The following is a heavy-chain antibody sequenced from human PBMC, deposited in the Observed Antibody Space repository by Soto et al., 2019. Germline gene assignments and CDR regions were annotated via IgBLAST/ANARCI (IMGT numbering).Heavy chain of an antibody. V-gene: IGHV4-39*01. J-gene: IGHJ3*02. CDR2: FYYSGTT. CDR3: ARHGPGRYGDFRARRVAFDI. D-gene: IGHD4-17*01. Sequence: SETLSLTCSVSTDSLSMTYYNWGWIRQAPGKGLEWVGTFYYSGTTYYNPSLKSRVTISVDTSKKQVSVNLNSVTAADTAVYYCARHGPGRYGDFRARRVAFDIWGQGTMVTVSS. CDR1: TDSLSMTYYN.